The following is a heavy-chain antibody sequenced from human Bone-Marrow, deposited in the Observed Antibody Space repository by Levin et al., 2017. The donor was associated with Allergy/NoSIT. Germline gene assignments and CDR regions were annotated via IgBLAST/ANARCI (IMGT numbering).Heavy chain of an antibody. J-gene: IGHJ4*02. D-gene: IGHD1-1*01. Sequence: GGSLRLSCAPSGFTFNNYYMSWIRQAPGKGLEWVSYISSSGKTIHYADSVKGRFTISSDNAKNSLYLQMNILRAEDTAVYYCARESKRRGRPLDFWGQVTVVTVSS. CDR2: ISSSGKTI. CDR3: ARESKRRGRPLDF. CDR1: GFTFNNYY. V-gene: IGHV3-11*01.